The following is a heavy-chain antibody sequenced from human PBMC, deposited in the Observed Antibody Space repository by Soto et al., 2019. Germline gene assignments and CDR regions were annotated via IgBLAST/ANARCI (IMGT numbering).Heavy chain of an antibody. CDR1: GGSISSGGYY. CDR3: ARELRFGEDYYGMDV. CDR2: IYYSGST. V-gene: IGHV4-31*03. Sequence: QVQLQESGPGLVKPSQTLSLTCTVSGGSISSGGYYWSWIRQHPGKGLEWIGYIYYSGSTYYNPSLKSRVTISVDTTKNQFSLKLSSVTAADTAVYYCARELRFGEDYYGMDVWGQGTTVTVSS. J-gene: IGHJ6*02. D-gene: IGHD3-10*01.